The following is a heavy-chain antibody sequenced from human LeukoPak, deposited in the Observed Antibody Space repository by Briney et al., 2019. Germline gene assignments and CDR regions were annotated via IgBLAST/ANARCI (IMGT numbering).Heavy chain of an antibody. V-gene: IGHV4-59*12. CDR3: ARGVARSSKFHFSYYFDY. D-gene: IGHD6-6*01. Sequence: SETLSLTCTVSGDSISSYYWSWLRQPPGKGLEWIGLIYYSGSTNYNPSLKGRVTISVDTSKNQFSLKLSSVTAADTAVYYCARGVARSSKFHFSYYFDYWGQGTLVTVSS. CDR1: GDSISSYY. J-gene: IGHJ4*02. CDR2: IYYSGST.